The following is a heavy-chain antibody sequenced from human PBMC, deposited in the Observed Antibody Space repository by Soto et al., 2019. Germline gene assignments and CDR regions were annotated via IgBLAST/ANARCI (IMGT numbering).Heavy chain of an antibody. J-gene: IGHJ4*02. CDR2: IYYSGST. V-gene: IGHV4-59*01. CDR1: GGSISSYY. CDR3: ARDRGDGFADY. D-gene: IGHD3-10*01. Sequence: QVQLQESGPGLVKPSETLSLTCTVSGGSISSYYWSWIRQPPGKGLEWIGYIYYSGSTNYNPSLTSRVPISVDTSKNQFSLKLSSVTAADTAVYYCARDRGDGFADYWGQGTLVTVSS.